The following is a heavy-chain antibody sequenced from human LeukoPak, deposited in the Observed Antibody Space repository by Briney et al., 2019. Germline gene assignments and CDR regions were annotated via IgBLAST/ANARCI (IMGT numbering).Heavy chain of an antibody. CDR3: ARTGSSGIDP. D-gene: IGHD3-10*01. J-gene: IGHJ5*02. Sequence: SETLSLTCTVSGGSISSGSYYWSWIRQPAGKGLEWIGRIYSSGITNYNPSLKSQVTISVDTSKNQFSLKLGSVTAADTAVYYCARTGSSGIDPWGQGTLVTVSS. CDR1: GGSISSGSYY. V-gene: IGHV4-61*02. CDR2: IYSSGIT.